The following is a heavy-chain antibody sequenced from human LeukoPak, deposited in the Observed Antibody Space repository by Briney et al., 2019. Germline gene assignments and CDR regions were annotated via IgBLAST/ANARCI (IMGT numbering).Heavy chain of an antibody. V-gene: IGHV1-8*01. D-gene: IGHD4-17*01. CDR2: MNPSSGNT. CDR1: GYTFTSYD. CDR3: ARAYGDRLYYYYYYMDV. J-gene: IGHJ6*03. Sequence: ASVKVSCKASGYTFTSYDINRVRQATGQGLEWMGWMNPSSGNTGYAQKFQGRVTMTRNTSISTAYMELSSLRSEDTAVYYCARAYGDRLYYYYYYMDVWGKGTTVTISS.